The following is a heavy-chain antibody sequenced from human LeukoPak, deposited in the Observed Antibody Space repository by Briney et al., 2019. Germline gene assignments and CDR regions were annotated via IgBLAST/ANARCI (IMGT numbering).Heavy chain of an antibody. V-gene: IGHV3-30*02. CDR1: GFTFSSYG. D-gene: IGHD1-1*01. J-gene: IGHJ4*02. CDR3: ARAGERRPSDY. Sequence: GGSLRLSCAASGFTFSSYGMHWVRQAPGKVLEWVAFIRYNGSNKYYADSVKGRFTISRDNSKNTLYLQMNSLRAEDTAVYYCARAGERRPSDYWGQGTLVTVSS. CDR2: IRYNGSNK.